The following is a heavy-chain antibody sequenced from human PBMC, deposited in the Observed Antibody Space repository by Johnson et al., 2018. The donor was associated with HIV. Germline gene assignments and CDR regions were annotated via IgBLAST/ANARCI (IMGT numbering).Heavy chain of an antibody. D-gene: IGHD1-26*01. CDR3: AGVGSGSYLLGAFDI. J-gene: IGHJ3*02. CDR2: IYYDGSIK. CDR1: GFTVSSNY. Sequence: QVQLVESGGGLVQPGGSLRLSCAASGFTVSSNYMTWIRQAPGKGLEWVAVIYYDGSIKFYADSVKGRFTISRDNSKNTLYLQMNSLRAEDTAVYYCAGVGSGSYLLGAFDIWGQGTMVTVSS. V-gene: IGHV3-33*08.